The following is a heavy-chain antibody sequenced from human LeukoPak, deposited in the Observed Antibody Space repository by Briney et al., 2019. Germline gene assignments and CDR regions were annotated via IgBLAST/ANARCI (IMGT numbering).Heavy chain of an antibody. CDR1: GFTFSSYL. CDR2: IKPDGSEK. J-gene: IGHJ4*02. V-gene: IGHV3-7*01. CDR3: ARNRGPSY. Sequence: GGSLRLSCAASGFTFSSYLMTWVRQAPGKGLEWVAKIKPDGSEKFYADSVEGRFTISRDNAKNSVYLQMDSLRAEDTAVYYCARNRGPSYWGQGTLVTVSS.